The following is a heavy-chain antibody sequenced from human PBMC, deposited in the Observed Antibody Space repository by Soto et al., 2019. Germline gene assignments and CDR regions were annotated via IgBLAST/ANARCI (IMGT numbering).Heavy chain of an antibody. Sequence: GGSLRLSCADSGFSFSSYWMHWVRQGPGKGLVWVSRINTDGSSTNYADSVKGRFTISRDNAKNTVYLQMNSLRAEDTAVYDCARSPGGYYMDWGKGTMVTV. CDR1: GFSFSSYW. CDR2: INTDGSST. V-gene: IGHV3-74*01. J-gene: IGHJ3*01. D-gene: IGHD3-10*01. CDR3: ARSPGGYYMD.